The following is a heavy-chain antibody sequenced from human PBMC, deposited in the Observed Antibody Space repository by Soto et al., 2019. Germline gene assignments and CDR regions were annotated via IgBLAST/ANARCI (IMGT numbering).Heavy chain of an antibody. J-gene: IGHJ6*02. D-gene: IGHD3-9*01. CDR1: GFTFSSYS. CDR2: ISSSSSTI. CDR3: ARGGDMKFYYYYGMDV. V-gene: IGHV3-48*01. Sequence: EVQLVESGGGLVQPGGSLRLSCAASGFTFSSYSMNWVRQAPGKGLEWVSYISSSSSTIYYADSVKGRFTISRDNAKNSLYLQVNRLRAEDTAVYYCARGGDMKFYYYYGMDVWGQGTTVTVSS.